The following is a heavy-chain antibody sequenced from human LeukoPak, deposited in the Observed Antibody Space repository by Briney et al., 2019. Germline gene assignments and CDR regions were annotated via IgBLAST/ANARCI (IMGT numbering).Heavy chain of an antibody. CDR3: ARDLLLYFGEVTMAFDY. D-gene: IGHD3-10*01. J-gene: IGHJ4*02. CDR2: INHSGGT. Sequence: SETLSLTCAVYGGSFSAYYWSWIRQPPGKGLEWIGEINHSGGTNYNPSLKSRVTILVDTSKNQFSLKLSSVTATDTAVYYCARDLLLYFGEVTMAFDYWGLGTLVTVSS. V-gene: IGHV4-34*01. CDR1: GGSFSAYY.